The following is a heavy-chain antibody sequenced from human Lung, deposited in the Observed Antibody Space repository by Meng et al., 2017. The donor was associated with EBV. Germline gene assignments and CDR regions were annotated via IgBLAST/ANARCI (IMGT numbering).Heavy chain of an antibody. V-gene: IGHV7-4-1*02. J-gene: IGHJ4*02. D-gene: IGHD6-25*01. CDR1: GYTFTTYG. CDR3: ARDSEAADY. Sequence: QVQLVQAWSELKKPGASVRISCKASGYTFTTYGMNWVRQAPGQGLEWMGRINTNTGKPTYAQGLTGRFVFSLDTSVSTAYLQISSLKAEDTAVYYCARDSEAADYWGQGTLVTVSS. CDR2: INTNTGKP.